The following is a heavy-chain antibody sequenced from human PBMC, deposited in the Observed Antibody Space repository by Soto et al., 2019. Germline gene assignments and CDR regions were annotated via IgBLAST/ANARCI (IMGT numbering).Heavy chain of an antibody. CDR1: GGSISSSSYY. J-gene: IGHJ4*02. V-gene: IGHV4-39*07. CDR2: IYYSGSA. Sequence: SETLSLTCTVSGGSISSSSYYWGWIRQPPGKGLEWIGSIYYSGSANYNPSLKSRVTISVHTSNSQFSLELSSVTAADTAVYYCARGLITGSQYSWGLYDFDSWGQGTQLTVS. CDR3: ARGLITGSQYSWGLYDFDS. D-gene: IGHD1-26*01.